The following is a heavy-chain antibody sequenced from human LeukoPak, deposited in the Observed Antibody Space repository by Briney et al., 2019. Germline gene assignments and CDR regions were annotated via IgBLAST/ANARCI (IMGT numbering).Heavy chain of an antibody. J-gene: IGHJ6*03. CDR3: ARARIGYCSGGSCYMYYYYYYMDV. V-gene: IGHV1-2*02. Sequence: ASVKVSCKASGYTFTGYYMHWVRQAPGQGLEWMGWINPNSGGTNYAQKFQGRVTMTRDTSISTAYMELSRLRSDDTAVYYCARARIGYCSGGSCYMYYYYYYMDVWGKGTTVTISS. CDR2: INPNSGGT. CDR1: GYTFTGYY. D-gene: IGHD2-15*01.